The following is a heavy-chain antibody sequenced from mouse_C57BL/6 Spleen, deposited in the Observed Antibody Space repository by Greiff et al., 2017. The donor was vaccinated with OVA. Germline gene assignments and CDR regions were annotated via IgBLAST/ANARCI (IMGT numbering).Heavy chain of an antibody. V-gene: IGHV5-6*01. CDR2: ISSGGSYT. Sequence: EVKLVESGGDLVKPGGSLKLSCAASGFTFSSYGMSWVRQTPDKRLEWVATISSGGSYTYYPDSVKGRFTISRDNAKNTLYLQMSSLKSEDTAMYYCARQYYYGSSPWFAYWGQGTLVTVSA. J-gene: IGHJ3*01. CDR1: GFTFSSYG. D-gene: IGHD1-1*01. CDR3: ARQYYYGSSPWFAY.